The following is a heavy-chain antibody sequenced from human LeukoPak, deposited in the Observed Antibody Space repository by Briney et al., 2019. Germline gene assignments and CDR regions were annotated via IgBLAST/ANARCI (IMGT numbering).Heavy chain of an antibody. V-gene: IGHV4-34*01. CDR3: ARQRSLNY. Sequence: PSETLSLTCAVYGGSFSGYYWSWIRQPPGKGLEWIGEINHSGSTDYNPSLKSRVTISVDTSKNQFSPKLSSVTAADTAVYYCARQRSLNYWGQGTLVTVSS. CDR1: GGSFSGYY. J-gene: IGHJ4*02. CDR2: INHSGST.